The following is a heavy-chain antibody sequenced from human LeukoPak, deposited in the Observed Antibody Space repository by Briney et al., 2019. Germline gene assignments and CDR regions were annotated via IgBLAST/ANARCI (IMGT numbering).Heavy chain of an antibody. Sequence: GGSLRLSCAASGFTFSSYWMSWVRQAPGKGLEWVANIKQDGSKTYYVDSVKGRFTISRDNAKNSLYLQMNSLRAEDTAVYYCARDPNFGEISDWFDSWGQGTLVTVSS. V-gene: IGHV3-7*01. J-gene: IGHJ5*01. D-gene: IGHD3-10*01. CDR2: IKQDGSKT. CDR1: GFTFSSYW. CDR3: ARDPNFGEISDWFDS.